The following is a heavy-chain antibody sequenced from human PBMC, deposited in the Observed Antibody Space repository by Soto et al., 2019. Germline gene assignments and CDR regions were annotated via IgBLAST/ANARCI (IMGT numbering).Heavy chain of an antibody. CDR1: GFTFSTYS. Sequence: GGSLRLSCVGSGFTFSTYSINCVRQAPGKGLEWVSSISSRSDIYYADSVKGRFTISRDNAKNSVSLQMNSLRAEDTAVYYCAREYPAWPLAYGLDVWGQGTTVTVYS. CDR3: AREYPAWPLAYGLDV. V-gene: IGHV3-21*01. J-gene: IGHJ6*02. CDR2: ISSRSDI.